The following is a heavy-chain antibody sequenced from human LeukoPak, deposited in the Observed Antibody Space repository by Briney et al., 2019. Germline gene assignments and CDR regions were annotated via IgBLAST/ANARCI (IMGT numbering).Heavy chain of an antibody. CDR1: GYTFTGYY. CDR3: ARAGYCTNGVCYKKNFDY. D-gene: IGHD2-8*01. V-gene: IGHV1-2*06. J-gene: IGHJ4*02. Sequence: ASVKVSCKASGYTFTGYYMHWVRQAPGQGLEWMGRINPNSGGTNYAQKFQGRGTMTRDTSISTAYMELSRLRSDDTAVYYCARAGYCTNGVCYKKNFDYWGQGTLVTVSS. CDR2: INPNSGGT.